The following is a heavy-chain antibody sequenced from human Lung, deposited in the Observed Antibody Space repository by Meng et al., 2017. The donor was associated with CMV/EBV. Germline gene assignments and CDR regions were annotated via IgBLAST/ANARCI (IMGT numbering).Heavy chain of an antibody. V-gene: IGHV1-69*10. J-gene: IGHJ5*02. D-gene: IGHD2-2*01. CDR2: IIPILGIA. CDR1: GGTFSSYA. Sequence: SXXVSXKASGGTFSSYAISWVRQAPGQGLEWMGGIIPILGIANYEQKFQGRVTITADKSTSTAYMELSSLRSEDTAVYYCARSDIVVVPAARNWFDPWGQGXLVTVSS. CDR3: ARSDIVVVPAARNWFDP.